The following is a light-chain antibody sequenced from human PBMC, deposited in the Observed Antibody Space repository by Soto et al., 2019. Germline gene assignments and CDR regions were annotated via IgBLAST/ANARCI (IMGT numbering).Light chain of an antibody. CDR3: HQYNSWPYT. V-gene: IGKV3-15*01. J-gene: IGKJ2*01. Sequence: EIVMTQSPATLSLSPGERATLSCRASQSVNINLAWYQQRPGQAPRVLIYAASTRATGVPDRFSGSGSGTEFTLTISSLQPEDFAVHYCHQYNSWPYTFGQGTKVEHK. CDR2: AAS. CDR1: QSVNIN.